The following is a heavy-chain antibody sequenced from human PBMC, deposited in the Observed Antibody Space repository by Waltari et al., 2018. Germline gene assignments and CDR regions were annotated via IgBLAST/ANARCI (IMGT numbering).Heavy chain of an antibody. D-gene: IGHD4-17*01. Sequence: QVQLQESGPGLVKPSETLSLTCTVSGGSISSYYWSWIRQPPGKGLEWIGYIYYSGSTNYNPSLKSRVTISVDTSKNQFSLKLSSVTAADTAVYYCARYAPGYGLHAFDIWGQGTMVTVSS. CDR2: IYYSGST. CDR3: ARYAPGYGLHAFDI. J-gene: IGHJ3*02. V-gene: IGHV4-59*01. CDR1: GGSISSYY.